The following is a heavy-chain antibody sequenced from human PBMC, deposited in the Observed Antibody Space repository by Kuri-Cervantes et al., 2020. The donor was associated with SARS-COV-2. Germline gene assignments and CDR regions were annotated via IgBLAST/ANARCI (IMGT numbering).Heavy chain of an antibody. CDR3: AKGRAIFGVDNHYYYMDV. V-gene: IGHV3-23*01. CDR1: GFTFSSYA. CDR2: ISGSGGST. Sequence: GGSLRLSCAASGFTFSSYAMSWVRQAPGKGLEWVSAISGSGGSTYYADSVKGRFTISRDNSKNTLYLQMNSLRAEDTAMYYCAKGRAIFGVDNHYYYMDVWGQGTTVTVSS. J-gene: IGHJ6*03. D-gene: IGHD3-3*01.